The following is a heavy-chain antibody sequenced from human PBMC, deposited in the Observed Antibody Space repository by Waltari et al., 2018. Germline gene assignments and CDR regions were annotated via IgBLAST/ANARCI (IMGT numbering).Heavy chain of an antibody. V-gene: IGHV4-34*01. CDR2: INHSGST. J-gene: IGHJ5*02. Sequence: QVQLQQWGAGLLKPSETLSLTCAVYGGSFSGYYWSWIRQPPGKGLEWIGEINHSGSTNYNPSLKSRVTISVDTSKNQFSLKLSSVTAADTAVYYCARVSLGSWYFSWGWFDPWGQGTLVTVSS. CDR3: ARVSLGSWYFSWGWFDP. CDR1: GGSFSGYY. D-gene: IGHD6-13*01.